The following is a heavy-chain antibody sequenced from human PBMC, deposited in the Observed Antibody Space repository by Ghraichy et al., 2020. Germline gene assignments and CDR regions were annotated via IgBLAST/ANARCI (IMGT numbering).Heavy chain of an antibody. CDR3: SRGGGAGTPVLYHMDV. CDR1: GLMFSPNT. D-gene: IGHD6-19*01. J-gene: IGHJ6*02. CDR2: ISSSTRYK. V-gene: IGHV3-21*06. Sequence: GSLRLSCVASGLMFSPNTMNWVRQAPGKGLEWVSSISSSTRYKYYSDSVQGRFTISRDNAQNSLYLQMNSLRAEDTAVYYCSRGGGAGTPVLYHMDVWGLGTTVTVSS.